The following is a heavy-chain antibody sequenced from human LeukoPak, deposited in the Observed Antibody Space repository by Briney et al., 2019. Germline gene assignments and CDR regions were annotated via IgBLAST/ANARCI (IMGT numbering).Heavy chain of an antibody. CDR2: ISSSGSTI. V-gene: IGHV3-48*03. D-gene: IGHD1-26*01. CDR3: AGNSGSYNYFDY. Sequence: GRSLRLSCAASGFTFSSYAMHWVRQAPGKGLEWVSYISSSGSTIYYADSVKGRFTISRDNAKNSLYLQMNSPRAEDTAVYYCAGNSGSYNYFDYWGQGTLVTVSS. J-gene: IGHJ4*02. CDR1: GFTFSSYA.